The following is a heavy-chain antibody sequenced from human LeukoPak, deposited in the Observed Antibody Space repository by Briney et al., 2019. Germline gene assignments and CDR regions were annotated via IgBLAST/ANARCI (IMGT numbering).Heavy chain of an antibody. Sequence: SETLSLTCAVSGGSISSGGYSWSWIRQPPGKGLEWIGYIYHSGSTYYNPSLKSRVTISVDRSKNQFSLKLSSVTAADTAVYYCARHRRVYSSSSVPFDYWGQGTLVTVSS. D-gene: IGHD6-13*01. J-gene: IGHJ4*02. V-gene: IGHV4-30-2*01. CDR1: GGSISSGGYS. CDR2: IYHSGST. CDR3: ARHRRVYSSSSVPFDY.